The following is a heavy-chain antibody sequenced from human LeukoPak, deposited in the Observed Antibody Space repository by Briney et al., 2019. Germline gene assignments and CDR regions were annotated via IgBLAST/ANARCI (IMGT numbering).Heavy chain of an antibody. CDR3: AKNWEYGGNSVEN. D-gene: IGHD4-23*01. Sequence: GGSLRHSCAVSGFTFSSYGMHWVRQAPGKGLEWVAFIRYDGSNKYYADSVKGRFTISRDTSKNTLYLQMNSLRPEDTAVYYCAKNWEYGGNSVENCGQGTLVTVSS. CDR2: IRYDGSNK. V-gene: IGHV3-30*02. CDR1: GFTFSSYG. J-gene: IGHJ4*02.